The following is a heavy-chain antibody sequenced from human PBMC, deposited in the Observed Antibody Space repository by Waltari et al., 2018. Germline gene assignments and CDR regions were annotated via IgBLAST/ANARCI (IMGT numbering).Heavy chain of an antibody. V-gene: IGHV2-70*04. D-gene: IGHD5-12*01. Sequence: QVTLQESGPALVKPTQTLTLTCTFSGFSLSTSGMRVSWIRQHPGKALEWLARIDWDDDKFYSTSLKTRLTISKDNSKNQVVLTMTNMEPVDTATDYCARYSGYDKHDAFDIWGQGTMVTVSS. CDR2: IDWDDDK. CDR3: ARYSGYDKHDAFDI. CDR1: GFSLSTSGMR. J-gene: IGHJ3*02.